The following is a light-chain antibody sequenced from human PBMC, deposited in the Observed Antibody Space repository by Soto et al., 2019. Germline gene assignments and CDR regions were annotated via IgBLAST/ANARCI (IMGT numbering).Light chain of an antibody. V-gene: IGLV1-51*01. J-gene: IGLJ2*01. CDR3: ATWDTGLRAVV. CDR1: NSNIGRNY. Sequence: QSVLTQPPSVSAAPRQKVTIPCSGSNSNIGRNYVCWYQQFPGAAPKLLIFDTHQRPSGIPDRFSGSKSGTSANLVITGLQTGDEADYYCATWDTGLRAVVFGGGTKLTVL. CDR2: DTH.